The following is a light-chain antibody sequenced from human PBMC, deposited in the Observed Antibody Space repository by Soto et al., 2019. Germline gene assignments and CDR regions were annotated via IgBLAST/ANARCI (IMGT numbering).Light chain of an antibody. V-gene: IGKV3-11*01. CDR1: QSVSSY. J-gene: IGKJ2*01. CDR2: DAS. CDR3: QQRSNWPPENT. Sequence: EIVLTQSPATLSLSPGERATLSCRASQSVSSYLAWYQQKPGQAPRLLIYDASNRATGIPARFSGSGSGTDFTLTISSLEPEDFEVYYCQQRSNWPPENTFGQGTKLEIK.